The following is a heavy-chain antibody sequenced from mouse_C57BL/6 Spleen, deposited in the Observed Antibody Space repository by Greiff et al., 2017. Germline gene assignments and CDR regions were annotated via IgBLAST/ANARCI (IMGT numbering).Heavy chain of an antibody. CDR3: ARGDGSAWFAY. CDR1: GYTFTSYW. CDR2: IDPSDSYT. D-gene: IGHD2-3*01. Sequence: QVQLQQPGAELVMPGASVKLSCKASGYTFTSYWMHWVKQRPGQGLEWSGEIDPSDSYTNYNQKFKGKSTLTVDKSSSTAYMQLSSLTSEDSAVYYCARGDGSAWFAYWGQGTLVTVSA. V-gene: IGHV1-69*01. J-gene: IGHJ3*01.